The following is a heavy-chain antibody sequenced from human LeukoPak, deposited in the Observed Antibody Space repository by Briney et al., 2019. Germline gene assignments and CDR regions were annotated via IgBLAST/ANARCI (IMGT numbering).Heavy chain of an antibody. D-gene: IGHD5-12*01. CDR2: INPSGGST. CDR1: GYTFNSYY. V-gene: IGHV1-46*02. J-gene: IGHJ5*02. CDR3: VRSGYYYDWFDP. Sequence: ASVKVSCKASGYTFNSYYMHWVRQAPGQGLEWMGIINPSGGSTSYAQKFQGRVTMTRDTSTSTVYMELSSLRSEDTAVYFCVRSGYYYDWFDPWGQGTLVTVSS.